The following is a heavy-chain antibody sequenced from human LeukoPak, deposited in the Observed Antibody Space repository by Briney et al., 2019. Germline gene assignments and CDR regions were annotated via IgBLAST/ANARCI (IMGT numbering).Heavy chain of an antibody. D-gene: IGHD3-10*01. CDR3: ARDKYYYGSGTFYSSAVFDY. J-gene: IGHJ4*02. CDR2: INPNSGDT. V-gene: IGHV1-2*04. CDR1: GYTFTGYY. Sequence: ASVKVSCKASGYTFTGYYLHWVRQAPGQGLEWMGRINPNSGDTDYTQKFQDWVTMTRDTSTSTACMELSRLRSGDTAVYYCARDKYYYGSGTFYSSAVFDYWGQGTLVAVSS.